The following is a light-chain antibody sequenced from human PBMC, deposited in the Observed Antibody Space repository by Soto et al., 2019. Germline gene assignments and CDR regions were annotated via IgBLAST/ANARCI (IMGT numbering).Light chain of an antibody. Sequence: DILLTQSPSSLAASVGDRVTITGRASQGVSTWLGWYQQKPDKAPKSLIYAASKLQNGVPSRFNGSGSGTDFTLTIDRLQPEDLGTYYCQQYNEYPLTFGGGTKVEI. V-gene: IGKV1D-16*01. CDR3: QQYNEYPLT. CDR1: QGVSTW. J-gene: IGKJ4*01. CDR2: AAS.